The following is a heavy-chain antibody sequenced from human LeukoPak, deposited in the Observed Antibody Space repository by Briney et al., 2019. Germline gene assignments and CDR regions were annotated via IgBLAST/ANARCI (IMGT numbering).Heavy chain of an antibody. Sequence: GGSLRLSCAASGFTLSNHPMYWVRQAPGKGLEWVSSLSDTGDSTHYADSVKGRFTISRDSARSALYLQMNSLRAEDTAVYYCAKGDCSSGSCYFDYWGQGSQVTVSS. V-gene: IGHV3-23*01. CDR3: AKGDCSSGSCYFDY. CDR1: GFTLSNHP. CDR2: LSDTGDST. D-gene: IGHD2-15*01. J-gene: IGHJ4*02.